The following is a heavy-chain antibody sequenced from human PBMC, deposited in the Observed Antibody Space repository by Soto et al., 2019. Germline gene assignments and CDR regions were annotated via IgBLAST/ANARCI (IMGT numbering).Heavy chain of an antibody. CDR1: GFTFSSYS. D-gene: IGHD6-19*01. CDR2: ISSSSSTI. V-gene: IGHV3-48*01. CDR3: AREVEVAGTASNFDY. J-gene: IGHJ4*02. Sequence: EVQLVESGGGLVQPGGSLRLSCAASGFTFSSYSMNWVRQAPGKGLEWVSYISSSSSTIYYADSVKGRFTISRDNAKNSLYLQMNSLRAEDTAVYYCAREVEVAGTASNFDYWGQGTLVTVSS.